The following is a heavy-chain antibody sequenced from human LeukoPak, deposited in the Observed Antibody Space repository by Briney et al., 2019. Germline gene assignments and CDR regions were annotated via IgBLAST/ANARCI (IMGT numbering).Heavy chain of an antibody. V-gene: IGHV3-7*01. CDR2: IKPDGRVK. D-gene: IGHD1-26*01. Sequence: GGSLRLSCAASGLFFSTNWMSWVRQAPGKGLEWVATIKPDGRVKYYVDSVKGRFTMSKDNGKNSVYLQMNSLRAEDTAVYYCASWEASTNYWGQGTLVTVSS. CDR1: GLFFSTNW. J-gene: IGHJ4*02. CDR3: ASWEASTNY.